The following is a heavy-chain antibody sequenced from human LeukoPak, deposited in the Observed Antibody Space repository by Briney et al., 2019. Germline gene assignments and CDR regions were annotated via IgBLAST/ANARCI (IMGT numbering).Heavy chain of an antibody. J-gene: IGHJ4*02. Sequence: SETLSLTCTVSGGSISSYYWSWVRQPPGKGLEWIGYIYYSGSANYNPSLKSRVTISVDTSKNQFSLKLASVSAADTAVYYCARGGTQLTFPVWGQGTLVTVSS. CDR1: GGSISSYY. V-gene: IGHV4-59*01. D-gene: IGHD4/OR15-4a*01. CDR2: IYYSGSA. CDR3: ARGGTQLTFPV.